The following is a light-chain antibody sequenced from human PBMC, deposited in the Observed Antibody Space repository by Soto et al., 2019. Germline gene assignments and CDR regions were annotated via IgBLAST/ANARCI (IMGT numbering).Light chain of an antibody. CDR3: ATWDDSLKRVM. CDR1: SSNIGSET. J-gene: IGLJ3*02. CDR2: LNN. Sequence: QSVLTQPPSASGTPGQRVTISCSGSSSNIGSETVNWYQHLPGTAPKLLIYLNNQRPSGVPDRFSGSKSDTSASLAISGLQSEDEADYYCATWDDSLKRVMFGGGTKLTVL. V-gene: IGLV1-44*01.